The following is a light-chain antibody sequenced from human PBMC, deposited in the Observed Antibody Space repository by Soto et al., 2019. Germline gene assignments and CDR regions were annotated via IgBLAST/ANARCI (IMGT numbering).Light chain of an antibody. Sequence: QSVLTQPASVSGSPGQSITISRAGTSSDVGAYNYVSWYQQHPGKAPKLMIYDVNNRPSGDSNRFSGSKSGNTASLTISGLQAEDEADYYCSSWTSGATSVFGSGTKVTVL. V-gene: IGLV2-14*01. CDR1: SSDVGAYNY. CDR3: SSWTSGATSV. CDR2: DVN. J-gene: IGLJ1*01.